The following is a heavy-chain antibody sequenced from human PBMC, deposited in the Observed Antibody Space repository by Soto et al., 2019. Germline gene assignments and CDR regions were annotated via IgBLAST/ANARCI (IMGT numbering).Heavy chain of an antibody. D-gene: IGHD5-12*01. Sequence: EVQLVESGGGFVQPGGSLRLSCAASGFIFSNYAMNWVRQAPGKGLEWISYISSSGNAIYYADSMRGRFTTSSDNARNSLYLQVNTLGDEDTALYYCARDKQSGYDSTPFDFWGHGTLVTVSS. CDR3: ARDKQSGYDSTPFDF. J-gene: IGHJ4*01. V-gene: IGHV3-48*03. CDR1: GFIFSNYA. CDR2: ISSSGNAI.